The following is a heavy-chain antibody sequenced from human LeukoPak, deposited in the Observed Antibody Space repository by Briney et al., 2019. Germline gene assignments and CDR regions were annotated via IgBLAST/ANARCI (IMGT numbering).Heavy chain of an antibody. V-gene: IGHV1-18*01. J-gene: IGHJ4*02. D-gene: IGHD4-11*01. Sequence: ASVKISCKASGYTFTSYGISWVRQAPGQGLEWMGWISAYNGNTNYAQKLQGRVTMTTDTSTSTAYMELSSLRSEDTAVYYCASGPPHDYLTDYWGQGTLVTVSS. CDR1: GYTFTSYG. CDR3: ASGPPHDYLTDY. CDR2: ISAYNGNT.